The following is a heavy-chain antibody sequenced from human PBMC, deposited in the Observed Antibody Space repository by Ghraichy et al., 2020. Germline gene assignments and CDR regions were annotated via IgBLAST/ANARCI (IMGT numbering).Heavy chain of an antibody. CDR3: ASRFSSWQLDKYYFDY. J-gene: IGHJ4*02. CDR1: GFTFSSYS. Sequence: GESLNISCAASGFTFSSYSMNWVRQAPGKGLEWVSSISSSSNYMYYADAVRGRFTISRDNAKNSLYLQMNSLRAEDTAVYYCASRFSSWQLDKYYFDYWGQGTLVTVSS. D-gene: IGHD3-3*01. CDR2: ISSSSNYM. V-gene: IGHV3-21*01.